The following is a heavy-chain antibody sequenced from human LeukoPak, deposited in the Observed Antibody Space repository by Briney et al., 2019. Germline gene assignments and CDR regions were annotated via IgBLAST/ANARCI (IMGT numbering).Heavy chain of an antibody. V-gene: IGHV5-10-1*04. D-gene: IGHD6-6*01. Sequence: GESLKISCKGSGYSFTSYWISWVRQMPGKGLEWMGRIDPSDSYTNYSPSFQGQVTISADKSISTAYLQWSSLKASDTAMYYCARLGGSSSTYNWFDPWGQGTLVTVSS. CDR3: ARLGGSSSTYNWFDP. J-gene: IGHJ5*02. CDR1: GYSFTSYW. CDR2: IDPSDSYT.